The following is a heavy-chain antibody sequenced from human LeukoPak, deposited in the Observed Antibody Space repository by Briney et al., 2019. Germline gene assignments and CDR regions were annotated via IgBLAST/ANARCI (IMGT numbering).Heavy chain of an antibody. Sequence: PSETLSLTRTVSGGSISSYYWSWIRQPPGKGLEWIGYIYYSGSTNYNPSLKSRVTISVDTSKNQFSLKLSSVTAADTAVYYCARGPIVVAITTDDAFDIWGQGTMVTVSS. CDR3: ARGPIVVAITTDDAFDI. V-gene: IGHV4-59*01. J-gene: IGHJ3*02. CDR1: GGSISSYY. CDR2: IYYSGST. D-gene: IGHD3-22*01.